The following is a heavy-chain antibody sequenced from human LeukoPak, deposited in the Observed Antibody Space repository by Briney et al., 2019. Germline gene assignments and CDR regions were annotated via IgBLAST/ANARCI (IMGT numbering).Heavy chain of an antibody. Sequence: NPSQTLSLTCTVSGGSISSGGYYWSWVRRHPGKGLAWIGYIYYSGSTYYNPSLKSRVTISVDTSKNQFSLKLSPVTAADTAVYYCARDYGDLFRAFDIWGQGTMVTVSS. D-gene: IGHD4-17*01. CDR3: ARDYGDLFRAFDI. CDR2: IYYSGST. J-gene: IGHJ3*02. CDR1: GGSISSGGYY. V-gene: IGHV4-31*03.